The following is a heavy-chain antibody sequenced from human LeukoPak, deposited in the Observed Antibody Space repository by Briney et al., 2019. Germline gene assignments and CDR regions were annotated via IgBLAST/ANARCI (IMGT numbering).Heavy chain of an antibody. CDR2: IKEDGSEK. Sequence: GGSLRPSCAASGFRFSTYWMSWVRQAPGKGLEWVANIKEDGSEKYYVDSVKGRFTISRDNAKNSLFLQMNSLRVDDTAVYYCARGGSYYANWGQGTLVTVSS. CDR1: GFRFSTYW. V-gene: IGHV3-7*04. J-gene: IGHJ4*02. D-gene: IGHD3-10*01. CDR3: ARGGSYYAN.